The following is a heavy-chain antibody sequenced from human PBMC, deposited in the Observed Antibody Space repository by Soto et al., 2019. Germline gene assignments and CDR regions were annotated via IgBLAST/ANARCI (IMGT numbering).Heavy chain of an antibody. J-gene: IGHJ5*02. CDR3: ARGGKTWFDP. CDR2: IIPIFGTA. V-gene: IGHV1-69*13. CDR1: FGTFSISA. Sequence: SVKVSCQASFGTFSISAISWVRQAPGQGLEWMGGIIPIFGTANYAQKFQGRVTITADESTSTAYMELSSLRSEDTAVYYCARGGKTWFDPWGQGTLVTFSS.